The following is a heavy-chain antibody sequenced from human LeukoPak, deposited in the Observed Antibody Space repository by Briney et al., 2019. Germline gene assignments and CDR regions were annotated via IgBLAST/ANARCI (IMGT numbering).Heavy chain of an antibody. D-gene: IGHD3-10*01. CDR1: GDTFINDY. Sequence: ASVKVSCKASGDTFINDYIHWVRQAPGQGLEWMGVSNPGGGATTYAQKFQGRVTITRDTSASTAYMELSSLRSEDMAVYYCARGAKFRSYGSGTYYTSLPFDPWGQGTLVTVSS. CDR2: SNPGGGAT. CDR3: ARGAKFRSYGSGTYYTSLPFDP. J-gene: IGHJ5*02. V-gene: IGHV1-46*01.